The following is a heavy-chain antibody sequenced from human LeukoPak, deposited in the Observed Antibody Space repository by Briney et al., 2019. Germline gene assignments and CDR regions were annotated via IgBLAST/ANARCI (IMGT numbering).Heavy chain of an antibody. D-gene: IGHD2-2*02. J-gene: IGHJ4*02. CDR3: AKVVDCSSTSCYTGDY. CDR2: ISGSGGST. CDR1: GFTFSSYA. Sequence: PGGSLRLSCAASGFTFSSYAMSWVRQAPGKGLEWVSAISGSGGSTYYADSVKGRFTISRDNPKNTLYLQMNSLRAEDTAVYYCAKVVDCSSTSCYTGDYWGQGTLVTVSS. V-gene: IGHV3-23*01.